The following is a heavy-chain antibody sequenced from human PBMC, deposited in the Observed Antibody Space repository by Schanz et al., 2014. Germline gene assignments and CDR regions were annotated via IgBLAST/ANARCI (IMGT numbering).Heavy chain of an antibody. Sequence: QVQLEESGGGVVQPGGSLRLSCVASGFSFSGFAVHWVRQAPGKGLEWVSIVSHDGFTKHYADSVRGRFTLSRDNSKNTVYLQMNSLRAEDTAVYYYAKIRYDSSGYYLPYYGMDVWGQGTTVIVSS. J-gene: IGHJ6*02. CDR3: AKIRYDSSGYYLPYYGMDV. CDR1: GFSFSGFA. D-gene: IGHD3-22*01. V-gene: IGHV3-30*04. CDR2: VSHDGFTK.